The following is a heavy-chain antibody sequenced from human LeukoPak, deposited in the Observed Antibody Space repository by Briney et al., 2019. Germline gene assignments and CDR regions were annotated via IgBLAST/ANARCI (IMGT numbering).Heavy chain of an antibody. CDR2: IYYSGST. V-gene: IGHV4-59*01. CDR3: ARGGTYYYDSSGYS. Sequence: SETLPLTCTVSGGSMNNYYWSWIRQPPGRGLEWIGYIYYSGSTNYNTSLKSRVTISVDTSKNQLSLKLRFVNAADTAVYYCARGGTYYYDSSGYSWGQGTLVTVSS. D-gene: IGHD3-22*01. CDR1: GGSMNNYY. J-gene: IGHJ5*02.